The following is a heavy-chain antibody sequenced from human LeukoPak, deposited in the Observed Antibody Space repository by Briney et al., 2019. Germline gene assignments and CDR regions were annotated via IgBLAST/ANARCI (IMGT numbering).Heavy chain of an antibody. CDR2: INPSGGST. Sequence: ASVKVSCKAFGYTFTSNYMHWVRQAPGQGLEWMGIINPSGGSTSYAQKFQGRVTMTMDMSTSTVYMELSSLRSEDTAVYYCARGIGYDILTGYGYYFDYWGQGTLVTVSS. CDR1: GYTFTSNY. CDR3: ARGIGYDILTGYGYYFDY. J-gene: IGHJ4*02. D-gene: IGHD3-9*01. V-gene: IGHV1-46*01.